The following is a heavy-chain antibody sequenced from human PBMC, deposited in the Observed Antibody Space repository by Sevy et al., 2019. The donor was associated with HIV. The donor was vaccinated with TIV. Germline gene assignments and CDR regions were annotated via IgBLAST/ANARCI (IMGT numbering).Heavy chain of an antibody. D-gene: IGHD6-13*01. CDR3: AREIAAAGSY. CDR1: GFTFSNYW. Sequence: GGSLRLSCAASGFTFSNYWMNWVRQAPGKGLEWVANLKQDGSVKYYVDSVKGRFTISRDNAKNSLYLQMNSLRAEDTAVYYCAREIAAAGSYWGQGTLVTVSS. J-gene: IGHJ4*02. V-gene: IGHV3-7*01. CDR2: LKQDGSVK.